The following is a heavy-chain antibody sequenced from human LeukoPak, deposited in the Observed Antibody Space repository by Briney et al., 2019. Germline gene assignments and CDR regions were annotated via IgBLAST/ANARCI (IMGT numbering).Heavy chain of an antibody. CDR1: GGSISSSSYY. D-gene: IGHD5-12*01. CDR2: IYYSGST. CDR3: ARCGRGYSGYDYWDSSSWKVAYYFDY. Sequence: SETLSLTCTVSGGSISSSSYYWGWIRQPPGKGLEWIGSIYYSGSTYYNPSLKSRVTISVDTSKNQFSLKLSSVTAADTAVYYCARCGRGYSGYDYWDSSSWKVAYYFDYWGQGTLVTVSS. V-gene: IGHV4-39*07. J-gene: IGHJ4*02.